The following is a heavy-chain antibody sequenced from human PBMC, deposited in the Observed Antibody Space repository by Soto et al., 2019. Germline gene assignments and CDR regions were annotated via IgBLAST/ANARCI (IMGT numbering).Heavy chain of an antibody. CDR1: LFTFSSYA. J-gene: IGHJ4*02. V-gene: IGHV3-23*01. CDR2: VSGSGGST. D-gene: IGHD4-17*01. Sequence: SLRLSCAASLFTFSSYAMSWVLQPPGKGLEWVSAVSGSGGSTYYADSVKGRFTISRDNSKNTLYLQMNSLRAEDTAVYYCAKYIYAVTTATEYWGQGTLVPVSS. CDR3: AKYIYAVTTATEY.